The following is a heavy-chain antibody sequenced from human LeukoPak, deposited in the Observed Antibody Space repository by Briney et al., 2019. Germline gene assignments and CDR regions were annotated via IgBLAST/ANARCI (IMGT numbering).Heavy chain of an antibody. CDR3: AKAGEYCPDGSCYSENYYFDY. CDR1: GFTFNNYA. Sequence: GGSLRLSCAASGFTFNNYAMAWVRQAPGKGLEWVSGISGSGGSTFYSVKGRFTISRDNSKNTLFLQMNRLRAEDTAIYYCAKAGEYCPDGSCYSENYYFDYWGQGTLVTVSS. V-gene: IGHV3-23*01. D-gene: IGHD2-15*01. CDR2: ISGSGGST. J-gene: IGHJ4*02.